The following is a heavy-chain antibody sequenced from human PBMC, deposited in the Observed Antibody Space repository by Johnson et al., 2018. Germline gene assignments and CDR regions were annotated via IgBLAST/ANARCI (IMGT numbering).Heavy chain of an antibody. CDR3: ARDPHYDLLFMDV. J-gene: IGHJ6*03. CDR2: ITATATTI. Sequence: VQLVESGGGLVKPGGSLRLSCAASGFTFSDYCMTWIRQAPGKAPEWVSSITATATTIYYADSVKGRFTVSRDNAKNSLYLQMNGLRDEDTAVYYWARDPHYDLLFMDVWGKGTTVTVSS. CDR1: GFTFSDYC. D-gene: IGHD3-3*01. V-gene: IGHV3-11*04.